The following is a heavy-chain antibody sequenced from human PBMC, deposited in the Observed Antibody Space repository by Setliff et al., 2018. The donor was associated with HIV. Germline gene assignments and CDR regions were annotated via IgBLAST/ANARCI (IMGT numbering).Heavy chain of an antibody. D-gene: IGHD2-2*01. CDR2: ISPSGGST. Sequence: ASVKVSCKASGYTFTSYDINWVRQATVQGLEWMGIISPSGGSTSYAQKFQGRVTMTRDTSTSTVYMELSSLRSEDTAVYYCARAQGYCSSTSCYFQDLFDPWGQGTLVTVSS. CDR1: GYTFTSYD. CDR3: ARAQGYCSSTSCYFQDLFDP. V-gene: IGHV1-46*01. J-gene: IGHJ5*02.